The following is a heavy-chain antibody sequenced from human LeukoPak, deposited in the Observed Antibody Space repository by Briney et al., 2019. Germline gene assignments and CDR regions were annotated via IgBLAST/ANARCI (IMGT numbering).Heavy chain of an antibody. Sequence: ASVKVSCKASGYTFTGAYLHWGRQAPGQGLEWMGWMNPDSGGTNYAQKFQGRVTMTRDTSISTAYMELSRLRSDDTAAYYCARDYASGSYYDYWGQGSLVTVSS. J-gene: IGHJ4*02. D-gene: IGHD3-10*01. V-gene: IGHV1-2*02. CDR1: GYTFTGAY. CDR2: MNPDSGGT. CDR3: ARDYASGSYYDY.